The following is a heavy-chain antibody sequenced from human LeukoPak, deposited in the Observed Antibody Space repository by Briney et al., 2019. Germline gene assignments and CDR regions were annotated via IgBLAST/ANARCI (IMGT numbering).Heavy chain of an antibody. CDR2: INHSGST. CDR3: ATPHYYDSSGYLYYFDY. Sequence: SETLSLTCAVYGGSFSGYYWSWIRQPPGKGLEWIGEINHSGSTNYNPSLKSRVTISVDTSKNQFSLKLSSVTAADTAVYYCATPHYYDSSGYLYYFDYWGQGTLVTVSS. V-gene: IGHV4-34*01. CDR1: GGSFSGYY. J-gene: IGHJ4*02. D-gene: IGHD3-22*01.